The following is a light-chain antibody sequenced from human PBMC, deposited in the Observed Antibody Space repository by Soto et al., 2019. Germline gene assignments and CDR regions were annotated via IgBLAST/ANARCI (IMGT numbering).Light chain of an antibody. V-gene: IGKV3-15*01. CDR1: QSVRSSY. J-gene: IGKJ1*01. Sequence: EIVLTQSPGTLSLSPVERATLSCMASQSVRSSYLAWYQQTPVQAPRLLIYGASTRATGIPARFSGSGSGTEFTLTINSLQSEDFAVYYCQQYNNWPRTFGQGTKVDI. CDR3: QQYNNWPRT. CDR2: GAS.